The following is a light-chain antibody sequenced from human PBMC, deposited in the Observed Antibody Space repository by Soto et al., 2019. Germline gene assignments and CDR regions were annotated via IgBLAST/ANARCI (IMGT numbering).Light chain of an antibody. V-gene: IGKV1-5*03. CDR2: KAS. Sequence: DIHVTESPSTLSGSVGDRVTIPCRASQTISSWLAWYQQKPGKAPKLRIYKASSLESGVPSRFSGSGSGTELNLTISRLQPDDFATYYCQKYNTYSWTCGQGTKVDIK. CDR3: QKYNTYSWT. J-gene: IGKJ1*01. CDR1: QTISSW.